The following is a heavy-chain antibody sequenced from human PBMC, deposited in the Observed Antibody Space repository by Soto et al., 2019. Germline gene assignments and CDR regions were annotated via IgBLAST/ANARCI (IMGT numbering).Heavy chain of an antibody. J-gene: IGHJ3*02. CDR2: IDWDDDK. CDR1: GFPLSTSGMC. CDR3: ARINNNDYGGKGPNDAFDI. Sequence: SGPTLVNPTQTLTLTCTFSGFPLSTSGMCVSWIRQPPGKALEWLALIDWDDDKYYSTSLKTRLTISKDTSKNQVVLTMTNMDPVDTATYYCARINNNDYGGKGPNDAFDIWGQGTMVTVSS. D-gene: IGHD4-17*01. V-gene: IGHV2-70*01.